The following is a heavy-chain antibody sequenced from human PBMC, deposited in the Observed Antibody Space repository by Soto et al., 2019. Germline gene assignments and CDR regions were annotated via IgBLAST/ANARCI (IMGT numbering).Heavy chain of an antibody. CDR3: AYDSSGLDAFDI. CDR1: GGTFSSYT. Sequence: QVQLVQSGAEVKKPGSSVKVSCKASGGTFSSYTISWVRQAPGQGLEWMGRIIPILGIANYAQKFQGRVTITANQSTSTAYMELSSLRSEDTAVYYCAYDSSGLDAFDIWGQGTMVTVSS. J-gene: IGHJ3*02. V-gene: IGHV1-69*02. D-gene: IGHD3-22*01. CDR2: IIPILGIA.